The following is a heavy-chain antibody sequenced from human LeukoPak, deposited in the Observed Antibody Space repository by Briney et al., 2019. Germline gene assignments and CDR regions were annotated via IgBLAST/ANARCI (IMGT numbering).Heavy chain of an antibody. V-gene: IGHV3-30*18. CDR2: ISYDGSNK. CDR3: AKDYVGSSLNWFDP. D-gene: IGHD6-13*01. J-gene: IGHJ5*02. CDR1: GFTFSSYG. Sequence: GGSLRLSCAASGFTFSSYGMRWVRQAPGKGLEWVAVISYDGSNKYYADSVKGRFTISRDNSKNTLYLQMNSLRAEDTAVYYCAKDYVGSSLNWFDPWGQGTLVTVSS.